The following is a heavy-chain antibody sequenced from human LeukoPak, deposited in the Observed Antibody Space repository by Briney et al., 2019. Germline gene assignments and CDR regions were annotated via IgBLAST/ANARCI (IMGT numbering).Heavy chain of an antibody. V-gene: IGHV3-23*01. Sequence: WGSLRPSCAASGFTFSSYAMSWVRQAPGKGLEWVSAISGSGGSTYYADSVKGRFTISRDNSKNTLYLQMNSLRAEDTAVYYCAKLQSLGYCSGGSCFYDYFDYWGQGTLVTVSS. D-gene: IGHD2-15*01. CDR1: GFTFSSYA. J-gene: IGHJ4*02. CDR2: ISGSGGST. CDR3: AKLQSLGYCSGGSCFYDYFDY.